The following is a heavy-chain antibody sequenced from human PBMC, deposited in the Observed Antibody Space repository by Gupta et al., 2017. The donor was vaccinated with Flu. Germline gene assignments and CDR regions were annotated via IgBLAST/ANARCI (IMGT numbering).Heavy chain of an antibody. CDR2: ISGSGANT. V-gene: IGHV3-23*01. J-gene: IGHJ4*02. CDR3: AKDQAPLVGASDY. CDR1: GFTFSSFA. Sequence: SGFTFSSFAMTWVRQAPGRGLEWVSTISGSGANTYYADSVKGRFTISRDNSNNSLFLQMNSLRAEDTAVYYCAKDQAPLVGASDYWGQGTRVTVSS. D-gene: IGHD1-26*01.